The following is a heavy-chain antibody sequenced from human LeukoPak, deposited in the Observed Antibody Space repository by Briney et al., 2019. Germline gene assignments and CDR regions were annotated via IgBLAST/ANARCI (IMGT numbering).Heavy chain of an antibody. Sequence: GGSLRPSCAASGFTFSAYGMSWVRQSPRKGLEWVSGVSGADGTTYYADSVKGRFTISRDNSKSTLYLQMNNLRAEDTAVYYCAKHWSYCSTTSCFFNYYYYYMDVWGKGTTVTVSS. CDR3: AKHWSYCSTTSCFFNYYYYYMDV. CDR2: VSGADGTT. J-gene: IGHJ6*03. CDR1: GFTFSAYG. V-gene: IGHV3-23*01. D-gene: IGHD2-2*01.